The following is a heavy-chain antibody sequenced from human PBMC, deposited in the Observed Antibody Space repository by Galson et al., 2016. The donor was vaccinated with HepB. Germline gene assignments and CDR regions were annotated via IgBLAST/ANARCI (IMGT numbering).Heavy chain of an antibody. CDR1: GFTFSSFG. D-gene: IGHD3-3*01. Sequence: SLRLSCAASGFTFSSFGMHWVRQAPGKGLEWVAIIWYDGSKQYHKAPVQGRFSISRDNSKNTLYLEMNSLRVEDTAVYYCAREAYPWSGYFHTATLDSWGQGTLVTVTS. J-gene: IGHJ4*02. V-gene: IGHV3-33*01. CDR2: IWYDGSKQ. CDR3: AREAYPWSGYFHTATLDS.